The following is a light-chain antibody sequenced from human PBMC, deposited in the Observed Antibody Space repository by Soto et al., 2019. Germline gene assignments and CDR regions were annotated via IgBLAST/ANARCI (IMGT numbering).Light chain of an antibody. CDR2: DVS. V-gene: IGLV2-14*03. CDR3: SSYRVGGSYV. Sequence: QSVLTQPASVSGSPGQSITISCSGTSSDVGRHNAVSWYQQHPGKVPQLMIYDVSIRPSGISDRLSASKSGNMASLTISGLQAEDEADYYCSSYRVGGSYVFGTGTKATVL. J-gene: IGLJ1*01. CDR1: SSDVGRHNA.